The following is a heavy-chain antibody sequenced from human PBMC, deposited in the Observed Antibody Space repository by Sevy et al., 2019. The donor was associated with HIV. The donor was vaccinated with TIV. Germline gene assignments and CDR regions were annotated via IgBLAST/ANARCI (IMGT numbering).Heavy chain of an antibody. D-gene: IGHD3-3*01. CDR3: ARDDDFWGGYYAGGYYYYGMDV. CDR2: IYTSGST. Sequence: SETLSLTCTVSGGSFSRYYWSWIRQPAGKGLEWIGRIYTSGSTYYNPSLKSRVTMSVDTSKNQFSLKLSSVTAADSAVYYCARDDDFWGGYYAGGYYYYGMDVWGQGTTVTVSS. V-gene: IGHV4-4*07. J-gene: IGHJ6*02. CDR1: GGSFSRYY.